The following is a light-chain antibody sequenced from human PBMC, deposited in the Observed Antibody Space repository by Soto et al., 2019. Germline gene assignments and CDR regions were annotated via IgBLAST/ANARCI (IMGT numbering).Light chain of an antibody. CDR1: SSDFGGFNY. J-gene: IGLJ3*02. CDR2: EVS. V-gene: IGLV2-14*01. CDR3: SSNTISGTLV. Sequence: QSVLTQPASVSGSPGQSITISCTGTSSDFGGFNYVSWFQQYPGKAPKLMIFEVSNRPSGVSIRFSGSKSGNTASLTISGLQAEDEADYYCSSNTISGTLVFGGGTKLTVL.